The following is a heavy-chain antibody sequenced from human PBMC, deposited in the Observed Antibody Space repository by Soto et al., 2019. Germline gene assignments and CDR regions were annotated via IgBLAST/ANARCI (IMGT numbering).Heavy chain of an antibody. J-gene: IGHJ6*02. D-gene: IGHD3-3*01. CDR3: ARGGYYDFWSGGYGMDV. CDR2: ISAYNGNT. Sequence: VASVKVSCKASGYTFTSYGISWVRQAPGQGLEWMGWISAYNGNTNYAQKLQGRVTMTTDTSTSTAYMELRSLRSDDTAVYYCARGGYYDFWSGGYGMDVWGQGTTVTVSS. V-gene: IGHV1-18*01. CDR1: GYTFTSYG.